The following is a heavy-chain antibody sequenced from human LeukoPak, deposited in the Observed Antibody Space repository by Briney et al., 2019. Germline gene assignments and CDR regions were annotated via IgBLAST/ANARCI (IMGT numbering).Heavy chain of an antibody. D-gene: IGHD3-22*01. J-gene: IGHJ5*02. CDR1: GGTFSSYT. CDR2: IIPILGIA. Sequence: SVKVSCKASGGTFSSYTISWVRQAPGQGLEWMGRIIPILGIANYAQKFQGRVTITADKSTSTAYMELSSLRSEDTAVYSCARYSYDSSGYSHNWFAPWGQGTLATVSS. CDR3: ARYSYDSSGYSHNWFAP. V-gene: IGHV1-69*02.